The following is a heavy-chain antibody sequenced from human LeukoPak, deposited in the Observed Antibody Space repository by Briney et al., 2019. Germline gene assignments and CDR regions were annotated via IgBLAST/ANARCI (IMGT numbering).Heavy chain of an antibody. D-gene: IGHD6-19*01. J-gene: IGHJ4*02. Sequence: ASVTVSFKASVYTFTSYGISWVRQAPAQGLEWMGWISAYNGNTNYAHHLQGRLTMTTDTSTSTAYMELRSLISDDTAVYFCATDDIAVAGTNFDYWGQGTPVTVSS. CDR3: ATDDIAVAGTNFDY. CDR2: ISAYNGNT. CDR1: VYTFTSYG. V-gene: IGHV1-18*01.